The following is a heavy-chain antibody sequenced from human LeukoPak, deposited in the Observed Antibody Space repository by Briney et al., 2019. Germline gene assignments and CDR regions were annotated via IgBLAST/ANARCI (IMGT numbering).Heavy chain of an antibody. CDR1: GGSISSYY. Sequence: SETLSLTCTVSGGSISSYYWSWIRQPPGKGLEWIGYIYYSGSTNYNPSLKSRVTISVDTSKNQFSLKLSSVTAADTAVYYCARGMVRGVIIWFDPWGQGTLVTVSS. V-gene: IGHV4-59*01. D-gene: IGHD3-10*01. J-gene: IGHJ5*02. CDR3: ARGMVRGVIIWFDP. CDR2: IYYSGST.